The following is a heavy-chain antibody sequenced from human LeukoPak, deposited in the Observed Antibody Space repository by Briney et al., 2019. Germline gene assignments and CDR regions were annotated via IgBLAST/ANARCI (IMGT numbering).Heavy chain of an antibody. CDR1: GYTFTGYY. Sequence: GASVKVSCKASGYTFTGYYLHWVRQAPGQGLEWMGWIKPNTGGTNYAQKFQGRVTMTRDTSISTAYMEVTRLRSDDTAVYYCARALVPAAQRLSSWGQGTLVTVSS. D-gene: IGHD2-2*01. J-gene: IGHJ5*02. CDR3: ARALVPAAQRLSS. CDR2: IKPNTGGT. V-gene: IGHV1-2*02.